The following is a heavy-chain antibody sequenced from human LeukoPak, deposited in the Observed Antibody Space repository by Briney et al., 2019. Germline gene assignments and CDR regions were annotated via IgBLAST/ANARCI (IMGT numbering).Heavy chain of an antibody. V-gene: IGHV4-30-4*01. CDR3: ARDRNSDEAFDY. CDR1: GGSISSGDYY. Sequence: SQTLSLTCTVSGGSISSGDYYWSWIRQPPGKGLEWIGYIYYSGSTYYNPSLKSRVTISVDTSKNQFSLKLSPVTAADTAVYYCARDRNSDEAFDYWGQGILVTVSS. J-gene: IGHJ4*02. D-gene: IGHD4-23*01. CDR2: IYYSGST.